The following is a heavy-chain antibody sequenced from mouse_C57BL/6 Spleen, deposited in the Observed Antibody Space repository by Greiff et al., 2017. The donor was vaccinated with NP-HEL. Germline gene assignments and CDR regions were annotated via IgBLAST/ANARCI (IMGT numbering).Heavy chain of an antibody. CDR1: GYTFTSYW. Sequence: QVQLQQPGAELVRPGTSVKLSCKASGYTFTSYWMHWVKQRPGQGLEWIGVIDPSDSYTNYNQKFKGKATLTVDTSSSTAYMQLSSLTSEDSAVYYCARIGDEGFAYWGQGTLVTVSA. CDR2: IDPSDSYT. V-gene: IGHV1-59*01. D-gene: IGHD3-1*01. CDR3: ARIGDEGFAY. J-gene: IGHJ3*01.